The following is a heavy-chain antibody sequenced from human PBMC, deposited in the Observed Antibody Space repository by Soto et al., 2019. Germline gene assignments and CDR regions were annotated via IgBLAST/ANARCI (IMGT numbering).Heavy chain of an antibody. CDR1: GCSISSGDYY. D-gene: IGHD3-22*01. CDR2: IYYSGST. CDR3: ARAPYYYDSSGLVNWFDP. V-gene: IGHV4-30-4*01. J-gene: IGHJ5*02. Sequence: SETLSLTCTFSGCSISSGDYYWSWIRQPPGKGLEWIGYIYYSGSTYYNPSLKSRVTISVDTSKNQFSLKLSSVTAADTAVYYCARAPYYYDSSGLVNWFDPWGQGTLVTVSS.